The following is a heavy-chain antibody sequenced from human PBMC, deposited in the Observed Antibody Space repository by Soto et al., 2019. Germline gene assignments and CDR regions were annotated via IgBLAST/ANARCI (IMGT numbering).Heavy chain of an antibody. CDR3: ASSGSDWGIDY. CDR1: GYTFTSYA. CDR2: INAGNGNT. Sequence: QVQLVQSGAEVKKPGASVKVSCKASGYTFTSYAMHWVRQAPGQRLEWMGWINAGNGNTKYSQKFQGRVTITRDTSASTAYMEQSSLRTEDTAVYYCASSGSDWGIDYWGQGTLVTVSS. J-gene: IGHJ4*02. D-gene: IGHD1-26*01. V-gene: IGHV1-3*01.